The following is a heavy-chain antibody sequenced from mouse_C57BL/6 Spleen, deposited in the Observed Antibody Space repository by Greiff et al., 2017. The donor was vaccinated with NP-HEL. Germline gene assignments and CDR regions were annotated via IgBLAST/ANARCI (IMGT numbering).Heavy chain of an antibody. CDR2: ISSGGSYT. CDR3: ARQLTGTSDY. Sequence: EVMLVDSGGDLVKPGGSLKLSCAASGFTFSSYGMSWVRQTPDKRLEWVATISSGGSYTYYPDSVKGRFTISRDNAKNTLYLQMSSLKSEDTAMYYWARQLTGTSDYWGQGTTLTVSS. D-gene: IGHD4-1*01. J-gene: IGHJ2*01. V-gene: IGHV5-6*01. CDR1: GFTFSSYG.